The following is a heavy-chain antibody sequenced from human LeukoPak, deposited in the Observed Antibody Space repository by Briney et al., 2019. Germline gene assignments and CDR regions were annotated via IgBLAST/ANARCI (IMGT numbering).Heavy chain of an antibody. Sequence: GGSLRLSCAASGFSFNTYAMSWVRQAPGKGLEWVSAISGSGGSTYYADSVKGRFTISRDNSKNTLYLQMNSLRAEDTAVYYCAKSWPGEHYYYGMDVWGQGTTVTVSS. CDR1: GFSFNTYA. CDR2: ISGSGGST. V-gene: IGHV3-23*01. J-gene: IGHJ6*02. CDR3: AKSWPGEHYYYGMDV. D-gene: IGHD1-1*01.